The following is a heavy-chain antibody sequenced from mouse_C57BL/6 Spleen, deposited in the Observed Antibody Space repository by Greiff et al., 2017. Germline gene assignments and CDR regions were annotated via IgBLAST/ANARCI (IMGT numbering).Heavy chain of an antibody. J-gene: IGHJ2*01. V-gene: IGHV1-61*01. CDR3: ARDYGSSPFDY. D-gene: IGHD1-1*01. CDR2: IYPSDSET. Sequence: VQLQQPGAELVRPGSSVKLSCKASGYTFTSYWMDWVKQRPGQGLEWIGNIYPSDSETHYNQKFKDKATLTVDKSSSTAYIQLSSLTSEDSAVYYCARDYGSSPFDYWGQGTTLTVSS. CDR1: GYTFTSYW.